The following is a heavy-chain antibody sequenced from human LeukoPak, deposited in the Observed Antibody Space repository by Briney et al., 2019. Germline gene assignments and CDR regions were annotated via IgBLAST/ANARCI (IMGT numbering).Heavy chain of an antibody. CDR1: GGSISNY. V-gene: IGHV4-59*01. Sequence: SETLSLTCTVSGGSISNYWSWLRQPPGKGLEWIGYIYYSGSTNYNPSLKSRVTISVDTSKNQFSLRLSSVTAADTAVYYCARDFDFSGYFDFWGQGTLVTVSS. D-gene: IGHD3-9*01. CDR2: IYYSGST. CDR3: ARDFDFSGYFDF. J-gene: IGHJ4*02.